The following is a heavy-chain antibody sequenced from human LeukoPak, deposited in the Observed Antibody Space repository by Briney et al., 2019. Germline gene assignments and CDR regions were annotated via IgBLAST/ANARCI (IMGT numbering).Heavy chain of an antibody. J-gene: IGHJ3*02. CDR3: ARNDSGGFDAFDI. Sequence: PSETLSLTCTVSGGSIGSNTYYWGWIRQPPGKGLEWIGSIHYSGRPYYINYRGSTFYNPSLKSRVTISVDTSKNEFSLKLSSVIAADTAIYYCARNDSGGFDAFDIWGQGTMVTVSS. CDR1: GGSIGSNTYY. V-gene: IGHV4-39*01. D-gene: IGHD3-22*01. CDR2: IHYSGRPYYINYRGST.